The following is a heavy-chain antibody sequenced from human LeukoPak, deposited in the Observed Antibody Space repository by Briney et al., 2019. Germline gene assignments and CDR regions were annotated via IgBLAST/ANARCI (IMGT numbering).Heavy chain of an antibody. CDR2: ISSSSSYI. CDR3: ARGRYSSGDFDY. CDR1: GFTFSNYW. J-gene: IGHJ4*02. V-gene: IGHV3-21*01. D-gene: IGHD6-19*01. Sequence: GGSLRLSCVASGFTFSNYWMNWVRQAPGKGLEWVSSISSSSSYIYYADSVKGRFTISRDNAKNSLYLQMNSLRAEDTAVYYCARGRYSSGDFDYWGQGTLVTVSS.